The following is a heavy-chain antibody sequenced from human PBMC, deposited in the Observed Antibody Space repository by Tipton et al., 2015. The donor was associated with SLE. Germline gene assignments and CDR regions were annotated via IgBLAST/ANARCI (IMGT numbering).Heavy chain of an antibody. CDR2: IYYTGSS. V-gene: IGHV4-31*11. D-gene: IGHD3-10*01. CDR1: GVSINRDDYY. CDR3: ARALGADGVRHDP. Sequence: TLSLTCAVSGVSINRDDYYWSWIRQYPGKGLEWIGYIYYTGSSYYNPSLKSRVSMSIETSQNQFSLRLTSLTAADTAVYYCARALGADGVRHDPWGQGTLVTVSS. J-gene: IGHJ5*02.